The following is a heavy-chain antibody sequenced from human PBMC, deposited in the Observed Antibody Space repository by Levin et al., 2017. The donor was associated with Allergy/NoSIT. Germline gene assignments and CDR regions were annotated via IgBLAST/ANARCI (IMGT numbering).Heavy chain of an antibody. CDR1: GGSISSSDYY. CDR2: IYYGGGT. D-gene: IGHD5/OR15-5a*01. V-gene: IGHV4-39*01. Sequence: RSQTLSLPCTVSGGSISSSDYYWHWIRQPPGKGLEWIGSIYYGGGTYYNPSLKSRVTLSVETSKNLFSLKLRSVTAADTAVYYCSRIGDIVLVVGDYNGVDVWGQGTTVTVSS. J-gene: IGHJ6*02. CDR3: SRIGDIVLVVGDYNGVDV.